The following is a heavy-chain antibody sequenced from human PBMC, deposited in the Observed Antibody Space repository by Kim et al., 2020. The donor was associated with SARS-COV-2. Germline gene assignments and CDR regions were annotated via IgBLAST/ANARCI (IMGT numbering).Heavy chain of an antibody. Sequence: GGSLRLSCAVSGIPFSNAWFNWVRQSPGKGLEWVGRIKSKTDGETADLAAPVKGRFAISRDDSKNTLSLLMNNVETDDSAVYYCTTVSMRWGQGTLVTVS. V-gene: IGHV3-15*01. D-gene: IGHD2-2*01. CDR3: TTVSMR. CDR2: IKSKTDGETA. J-gene: IGHJ4*02. CDR1: GIPFSNAW.